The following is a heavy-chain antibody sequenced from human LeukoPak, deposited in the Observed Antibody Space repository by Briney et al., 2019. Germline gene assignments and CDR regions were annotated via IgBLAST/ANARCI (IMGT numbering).Heavy chain of an antibody. J-gene: IGHJ3*02. D-gene: IGHD3-10*01. CDR3: ASPAEITMVRGVLI. CDR2: INAGNGNT. V-gene: IGHV1-3*01. CDR1: GYTFTSYG. Sequence: ASVKVSCKASGYTFTSYGMHWVRQAPGQRLEWMGWINAGNGNTKYSQKFQGRVTITRDTSASTAYMELSSLRSEDTAVYYCASPAEITMVRGVLIWGQGTMVTVSS.